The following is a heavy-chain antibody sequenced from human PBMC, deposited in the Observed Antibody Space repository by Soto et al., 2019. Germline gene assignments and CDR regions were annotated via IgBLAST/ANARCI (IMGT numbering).Heavy chain of an antibody. J-gene: IGHJ4*02. CDR1: GGSISSGGYY. D-gene: IGHD3-22*01. V-gene: IGHV4-31*03. CDR3: ARYDSSPMAFDY. Sequence: SETLSLTCTVSGGSISSGGYYWSWIRQHPGKGLEWIGYIYYSGSTYYNPSLKSRVTISVDTSKNQFSLKLSSVTAADTAVYYCARYDSSPMAFDYWGQGTLVTVSS. CDR2: IYYSGST.